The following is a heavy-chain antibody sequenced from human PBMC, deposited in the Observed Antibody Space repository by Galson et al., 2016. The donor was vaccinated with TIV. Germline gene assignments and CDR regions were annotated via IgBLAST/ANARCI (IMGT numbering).Heavy chain of an antibody. CDR2: INQDGIET. Sequence: SLRLSCAASGFTFSSYWTTWVRQAPGKELEWVANINQDGIETYYVDSVKGRFTISRDNAKNALYLQMNSLRAEDTAVYYCARVIRSRGYMDVWGKGTTVTVSS. CDR1: GFTFSSYW. V-gene: IGHV3-7*03. D-gene: IGHD1-26*01. J-gene: IGHJ6*03. CDR3: ARVIRSRGYMDV.